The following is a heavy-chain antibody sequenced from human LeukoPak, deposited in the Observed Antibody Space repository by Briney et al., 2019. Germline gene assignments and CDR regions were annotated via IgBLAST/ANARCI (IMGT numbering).Heavy chain of an antibody. D-gene: IGHD4-23*01. CDR1: GFTFSSHG. J-gene: IGHJ3*02. Sequence: PGGSLRLSCAASGFTFSSHGMHWVRQAPGKGLEWVAVISYDGSNKYYADSVKGRFTISRDSSKNTLYLQMNSLRAEDTAVYYCARDLNYGGNWGVFDIWGQGTMVTVSS. CDR3: ARDLNYGGNWGVFDI. V-gene: IGHV3-30*03. CDR2: ISYDGSNK.